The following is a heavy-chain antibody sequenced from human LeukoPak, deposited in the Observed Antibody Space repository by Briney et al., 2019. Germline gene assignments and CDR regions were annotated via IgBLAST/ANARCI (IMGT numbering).Heavy chain of an antibody. CDR2: IIPIFGTA. V-gene: IGHV1-69*13. CDR3: AYICSGWYGDGYFDY. CDR1: GGTFSSYA. D-gene: IGHD6-19*01. J-gene: IGHJ4*02. Sequence: PEASVKVSCKASGGTFSSYAISWVRQAPGQGLEWMGGIIPIFGTANYAQKFQGRVTITADESTSTAYMELSSLRSEDTAVYYCAYICSGWYGDGYFDYWGQGTLVTVSS.